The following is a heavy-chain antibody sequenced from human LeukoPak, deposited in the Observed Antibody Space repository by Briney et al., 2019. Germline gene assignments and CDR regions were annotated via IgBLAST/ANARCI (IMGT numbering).Heavy chain of an antibody. J-gene: IGHJ5*02. CDR2: IYWNDGK. V-gene: IGHV2-5*01. CDR1: GCSRRTRGGA. Sequence: SGPTLVNPPQTLTLTCTFSGCSRRTRGGAVGWFRQPPGGALEWLSIIYWNDGKYYSPSLKSRLTIAKDTSKNQVVLTMTNMDPVDTATFYCARRRSPSNGDWFDPWGQGTLVTVSS. D-gene: IGHD4-17*01. CDR3: ARRRSPSNGDWFDP.